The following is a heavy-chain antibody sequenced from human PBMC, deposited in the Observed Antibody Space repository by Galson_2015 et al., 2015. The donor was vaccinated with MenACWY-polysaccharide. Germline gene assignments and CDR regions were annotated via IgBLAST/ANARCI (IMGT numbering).Heavy chain of an antibody. Sequence: ETLSLTCTVSHDSITSSYWSWIRQSADKGLEYLGRIHATGSTAYNPSFRSRVAMSVDLPRTQLSLRLVSVTASDTAIYYCARRSLDNWYFDLWGRGTLVIVSS. CDR1: HDSITSSY. CDR3: ARRSLDNWYFDL. V-gene: IGHV4-4*07. J-gene: IGHJ2*01. D-gene: IGHD1-1*01. CDR2: IHATGST.